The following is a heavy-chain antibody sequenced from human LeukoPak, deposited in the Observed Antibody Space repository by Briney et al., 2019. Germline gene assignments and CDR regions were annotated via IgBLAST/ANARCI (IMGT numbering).Heavy chain of an antibody. CDR3: ARDPIPGEGVLTGLRVEYYFDY. CDR1: GFTFSSYW. D-gene: IGHD3-22*01. Sequence: PGGSLRLSCAASGFTFSSYWMSWVRQAPGKGLEWVANIKQDGSEKYYADSVKGRFTISRDNAKNSLYLQMNSLRAEDTAVYYCARDPIPGEGVLTGLRVEYYFDYWGQGTLVTVSS. J-gene: IGHJ4*02. CDR2: IKQDGSEK. V-gene: IGHV3-7*03.